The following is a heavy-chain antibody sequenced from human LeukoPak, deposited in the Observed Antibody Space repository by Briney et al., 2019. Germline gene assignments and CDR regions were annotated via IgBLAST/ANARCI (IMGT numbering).Heavy chain of an antibody. CDR1: GFTFSSYW. CDR3: ARAMDV. J-gene: IGHJ6*02. Sequence: GGSLRLSCAASGFTFSSYWMNWVRQAPGKGLEWVANIKQDGSKIYYVDSVKGRFTITRDSAKNSLYLQMNSLRAEDTAVYYCARAMDVWGQGTTVTVSS. CDR2: IKQDGSKI. V-gene: IGHV3-7*03.